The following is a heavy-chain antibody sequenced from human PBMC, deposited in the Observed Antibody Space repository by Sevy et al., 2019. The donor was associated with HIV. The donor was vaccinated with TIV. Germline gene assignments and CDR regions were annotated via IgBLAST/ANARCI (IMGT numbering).Heavy chain of an antibody. CDR1: GYTFTGYY. Sequence: ASVKVSCKTSGYTFTGYYITWVRQAPGQGLEWMGIINPSGGYTSYAQNFQGRVSMTRDTSTDTVNMELSSLRPEDTAVYYCARGVGFVWGTYRSNLDAFDMWGQGTMVTVSS. CDR2: INPSGGYT. D-gene: IGHD3-16*02. J-gene: IGHJ3*02. V-gene: IGHV1-46*01. CDR3: ARGVGFVWGTYRSNLDAFDM.